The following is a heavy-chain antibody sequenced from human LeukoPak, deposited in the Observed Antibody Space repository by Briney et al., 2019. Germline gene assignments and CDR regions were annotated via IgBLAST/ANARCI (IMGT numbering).Heavy chain of an antibody. Sequence: GGSLRLSCAASGFTFDDYAMHWVRQAPGKGLEWVSGISWNSGSIGYADSVKGRFTISRDNAKNSLYLQMNSLRAEDMALYYCAKANGYSGSLDHWGQGTLVTVSS. D-gene: IGHD1-26*01. V-gene: IGHV3-9*03. CDR2: ISWNSGSI. CDR1: GFTFDDYA. CDR3: AKANGYSGSLDH. J-gene: IGHJ4*02.